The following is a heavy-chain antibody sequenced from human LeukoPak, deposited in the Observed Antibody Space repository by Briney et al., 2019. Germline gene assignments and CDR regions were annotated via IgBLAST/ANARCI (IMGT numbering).Heavy chain of an antibody. CDR2: IYRSGST. V-gene: IGHV4-38-2*02. J-gene: IGHJ4*02. CDR3: ARELRWYSYGSYFDY. Sequence: SETLSLTCTVSGYSISNGYYGAWPRQPPGRGLEWLGNIYRSGSTSYNPSLKRRVTSSVDTSKNQVSLKVNSVTAADTAVYYCARELRWYSYGSYFDYWGQGTLVTVSS. D-gene: IGHD5-18*01. CDR1: GYSISNGYY.